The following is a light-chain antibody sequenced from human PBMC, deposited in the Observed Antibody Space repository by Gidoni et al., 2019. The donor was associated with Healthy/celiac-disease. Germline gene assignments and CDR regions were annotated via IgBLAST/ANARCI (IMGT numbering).Light chain of an antibody. J-gene: IGKJ2*01. Sequence: EIVMTQSPATLYVSPGERATLSCRASQSVRSNLAWYQQKPGQAPRLLIYGASTRATGIPARFSGSGSGTEFTITISSLQSEDFAVYYCQQYNNWPPYTFGQGTKLEIK. V-gene: IGKV3-15*01. CDR2: GAS. CDR3: QQYNNWPPYT. CDR1: QSVRSN.